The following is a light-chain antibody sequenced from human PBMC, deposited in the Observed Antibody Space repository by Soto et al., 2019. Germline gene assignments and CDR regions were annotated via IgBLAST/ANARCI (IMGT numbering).Light chain of an antibody. J-gene: IGLJ3*02. V-gene: IGLV2-8*01. CDR2: EVS. Sequence: QSALTQPPSASGSPGQSVTISCTGTSSDVGGYNYVSWYQQRPGKAPKLMIYEVSKRPSGVPDRFSGSKSGNTACLTVSGLQAEDEADYYCNSYAGSNNWVFGGGTKLTVL. CDR1: SSDVGGYNY. CDR3: NSYAGSNNWV.